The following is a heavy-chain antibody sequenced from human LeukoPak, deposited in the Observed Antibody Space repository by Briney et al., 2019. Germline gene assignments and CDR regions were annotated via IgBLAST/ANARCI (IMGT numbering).Heavy chain of an antibody. J-gene: IGHJ4*02. Sequence: SETLSLTCAVYGGSFSGYYWSWIRQPPGKGLEWIGEINHSGSTNYNPSLQSRVTISVDTSKNQFSLKLSSVTAADTAVYYCARGSSDSSGYYIDYWGQGTLVTVSS. D-gene: IGHD3-22*01. CDR3: ARGSSDSSGYYIDY. CDR1: GGSFSGYY. CDR2: INHSGST. V-gene: IGHV4-34*01.